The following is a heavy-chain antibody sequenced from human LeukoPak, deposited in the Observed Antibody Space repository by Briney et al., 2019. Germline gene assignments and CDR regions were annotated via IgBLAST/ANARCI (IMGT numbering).Heavy chain of an antibody. Sequence: ASVKVSCKASGYTFTSYDINWVRQATGQGLEWMGWMNPNSGNTGYAQKLQGRVTMTTDTSTSTAYMELRSLRSDDTAVYYCARDLSSNGDYWGQGTLVTVSS. CDR1: GYTFTSYD. CDR2: MNPNSGNT. V-gene: IGHV1-8*02. CDR3: ARDLSSNGDY. J-gene: IGHJ4*02. D-gene: IGHD1-1*01.